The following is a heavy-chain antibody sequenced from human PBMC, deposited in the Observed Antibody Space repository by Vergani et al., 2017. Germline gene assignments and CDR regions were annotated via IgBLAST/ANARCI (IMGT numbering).Heavy chain of an antibody. D-gene: IGHD1-1*01. CDR3: TTAWGLYHLHDEYFQY. V-gene: IGHV3-23*01. Sequence: EVQLLESGGGLVQPGGSRRLSCAGAGFTFDTYTMAYVRQAPGKGLEWVATISSGGGDIFYADSVKGRFTISRDNSKNTLFLQMNSLKDEDTAVYYCTTAWGLYHLHDEYFQYWGRGTLVSVSS. CDR2: ISSGGGDI. J-gene: IGHJ1*01. CDR1: GFTFDTYT.